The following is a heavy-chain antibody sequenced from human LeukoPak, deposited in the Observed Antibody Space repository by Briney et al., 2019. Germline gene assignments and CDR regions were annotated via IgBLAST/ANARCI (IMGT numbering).Heavy chain of an antibody. Sequence: PGGSLRLSCAASGFTFSDYYMSWIRQAPGKWLEWVSYISSSGSTIYYADSVKGRFTISRDNAKNSLYLQMNSLRAEDTAVYYCARGLIGEQWLIVLNDYWGQGTLVTVSS. D-gene: IGHD6-19*01. V-gene: IGHV3-11*04. CDR3: ARGLIGEQWLIVLNDY. J-gene: IGHJ4*02. CDR2: ISSSGSTI. CDR1: GFTFSDYY.